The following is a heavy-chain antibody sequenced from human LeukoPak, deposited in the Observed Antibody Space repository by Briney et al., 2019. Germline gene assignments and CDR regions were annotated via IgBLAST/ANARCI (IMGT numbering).Heavy chain of an antibody. J-gene: IGHJ4*02. CDR1: GGSISSYY. CDR2: IYTSGST. V-gene: IGHV4-4*09. D-gene: IGHD1-1*01. CDR3: ARLGVGKLGRNGVDY. Sequence: SETLSLTCTVSGGSISSYYWSWIRQPPGKGLEWIGDIYTSGSTNYNPSLKSRVTISVDTSKNQFSLKLSSVTAADTAVYYCARLGVGKLGRNGVDYWGQGTLVTVSS.